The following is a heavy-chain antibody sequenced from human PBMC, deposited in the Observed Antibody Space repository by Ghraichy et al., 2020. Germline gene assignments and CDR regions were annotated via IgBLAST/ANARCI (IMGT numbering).Heavy chain of an antibody. Sequence: GESLNISCAASGFTFSSYAMSWVRQAPGKGLEWVSAISGSGGSTYYADSVKGRFTISRDNSKNTLYLQMNSLRAEDTAVYYCARIEWELLGGGFDYWGQGTLVTVSS. V-gene: IGHV3-23*01. CDR1: GFTFSSYA. J-gene: IGHJ4*02. CDR3: ARIEWELLGGGFDY. D-gene: IGHD1-26*01. CDR2: ISGSGGST.